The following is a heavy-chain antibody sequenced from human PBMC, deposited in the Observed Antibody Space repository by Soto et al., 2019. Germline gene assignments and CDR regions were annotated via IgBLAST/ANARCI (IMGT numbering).Heavy chain of an antibody. D-gene: IGHD5-18*01. CDR3: ARDVNTAMVYDYVDY. V-gene: IGHV1-69*08. CDR1: GGTFSSYT. CDR2: IIPILGIA. Sequence: QVQLVQSGAEVKKPGSSVKVSCKASGGTFSSYTISWVRQAPGQGLEWMGRIIPILGIANYAQKFQGRVTITADKSTSTAYMELSSLRSKDTAVYYCARDVNTAMVYDYVDYSGQGTLVTVSS. J-gene: IGHJ4*02.